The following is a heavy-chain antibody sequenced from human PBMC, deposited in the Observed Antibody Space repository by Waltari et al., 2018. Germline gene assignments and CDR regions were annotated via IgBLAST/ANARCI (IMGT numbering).Heavy chain of an antibody. J-gene: IGHJ4*02. CDR2: ISGSGTGT. V-gene: IGHV3-23*01. CDR3: ATFKGDY. CDR1: GFRFSTTS. Sequence: EVQLLQSGGDLVQPGGSLRLSCAASGFRFSTTSMTWVRQVPGKGLWWVSSISGSGTGTYYADSVKGLFIISRDNSKNTLSLQMNSLRAEDTALYYCATFKGDYWGEGTLVTVSS. D-gene: IGHD3-16*01.